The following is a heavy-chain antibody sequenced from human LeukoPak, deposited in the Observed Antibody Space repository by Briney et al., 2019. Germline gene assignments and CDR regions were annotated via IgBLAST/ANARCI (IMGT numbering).Heavy chain of an antibody. CDR2: ISRSDGTI. D-gene: IGHD5-18*01. CDR3: ARVDGYSYGYIDY. CDR1: GFAFSDYS. V-gene: IGHV3-11*04. J-gene: IGHJ4*02. Sequence: PGGSLRLSCAASGFAFSDYSMSWIRQAPGKGLEWVAYISRSDGTIFYADSVKGRFIISRDNTKKSIHLQMNSLRGDDTAVYYCARVDGYSYGYIDYWGQGTLVTVSS.